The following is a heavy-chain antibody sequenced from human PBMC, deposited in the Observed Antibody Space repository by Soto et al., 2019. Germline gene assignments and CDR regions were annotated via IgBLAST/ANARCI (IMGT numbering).Heavy chain of an antibody. CDR2: INPGNGNT. CDR1: GYTFTSYG. D-gene: IGHD3-22*01. Sequence: AASVKVSCKASGYTFTSYGINWVRQAPGRGLEWMGWINPGNGNTKYSQQFQGRVIIDRDTPASTAYMELSSLRSEDTAVYYCARGGYFDSSNYLAYWGLGTLVTVSS. J-gene: IGHJ4*02. CDR3: ARGGYFDSSNYLAY. V-gene: IGHV1-3*01.